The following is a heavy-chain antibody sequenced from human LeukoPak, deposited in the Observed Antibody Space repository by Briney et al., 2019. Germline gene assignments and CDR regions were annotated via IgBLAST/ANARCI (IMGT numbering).Heavy chain of an antibody. V-gene: IGHV4-34*01. CDR2: INHSGST. J-gene: IGHJ5*02. Sequence: PSETLSLTCAVYGGSFSGYYWSWIRQPPGKGLEWIGEINHSGSTNYNPSLKSRVTISVDTSKNQFSLKLSSVTAADTAVYYCARDFPAYDILTGPPINWFDPWGQGTLVTVSS. CDR1: GGSFSGYY. D-gene: IGHD3-9*01. CDR3: ARDFPAYDILTGPPINWFDP.